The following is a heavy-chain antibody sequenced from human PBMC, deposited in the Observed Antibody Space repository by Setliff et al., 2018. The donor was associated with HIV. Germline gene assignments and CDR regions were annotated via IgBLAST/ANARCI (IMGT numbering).Heavy chain of an antibody. CDR1: GFTFSTYS. Sequence: GGSLRLSCVGSGFTFSTYSMHWVRQAPGKGLEWVTFIQYDGSNKYYADSVKGRFTISRDNSKNTLYLQMNNLRAEDTAVYYCAKSPAGGRPYYYYYMDVWGKGTTVTVSS. D-gene: IGHD2-15*01. J-gene: IGHJ6*03. CDR2: IQYDGSNK. CDR3: AKSPAGGRPYYYYYMDV. V-gene: IGHV3-30*02.